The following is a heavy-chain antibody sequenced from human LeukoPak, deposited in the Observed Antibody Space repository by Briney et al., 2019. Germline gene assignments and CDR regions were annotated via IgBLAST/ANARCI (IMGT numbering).Heavy chain of an antibody. D-gene: IGHD5-18*01. CDR1: GYTFTNYN. J-gene: IGHJ4*02. V-gene: IGHV1-46*01. CDR3: ARYIYGYLHY. CDR2: INPSGGST. Sequence: ASVKVSCKASGYTFTNYNIHWVRQAPGQGLERMGTINPSGGSTSYAQKFQGRVTMTRDTSTSTVYMELSSLRSEDTAVYYCARYIYGYLHYWGQGTLVTVSS.